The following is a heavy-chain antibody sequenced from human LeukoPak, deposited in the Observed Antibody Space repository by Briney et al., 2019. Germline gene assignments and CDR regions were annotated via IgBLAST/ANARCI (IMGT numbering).Heavy chain of an antibody. D-gene: IGHD7-27*01. V-gene: IGHV3-7*01. CDR1: GFNFNNYW. CDR2: IKKDGKEK. CDR3: ARDPGAPDWGAFDN. J-gene: IGHJ4*02. Sequence: GGSLRLSCAASGFNFNNYWMTWVRQAPGKGLEWVANIKKDGKEKQYMDSVKGRFTVSRDDAQNLVFLQMDSLRVEDTAIYFCARDPGAPDWGAFDNWGQGTVVTVSS.